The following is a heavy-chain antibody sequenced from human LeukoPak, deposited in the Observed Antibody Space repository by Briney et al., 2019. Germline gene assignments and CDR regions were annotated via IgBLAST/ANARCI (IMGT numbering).Heavy chain of an antibody. Sequence: SETLSLTCTVSGGSISSYYWSWIRQPPGKGLEWIGYIYYSGGTNYNPSLKSRVTISVDTSKNQFSLKLSSVTAADTAVYYCARHVRDTYCSGGSCYEGEEELWFDPWGQGTLVTVSS. J-gene: IGHJ5*02. CDR3: ARHVRDTYCSGGSCYEGEEELWFDP. D-gene: IGHD2-15*01. CDR2: IYYSGGT. CDR1: GGSISSYY. V-gene: IGHV4-59*08.